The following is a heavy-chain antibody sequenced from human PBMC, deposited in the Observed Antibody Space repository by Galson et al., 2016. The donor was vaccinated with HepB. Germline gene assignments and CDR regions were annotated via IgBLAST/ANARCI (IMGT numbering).Heavy chain of an antibody. V-gene: IGHV4-61*01. D-gene: IGHD3-3*01. CDR1: GDSVNSGFYY. J-gene: IGHJ4*02. CDR3: ASGNNFWSGYYAHY. Sequence: ETLSLTCVVSGDSVNSGFYYWSWIRQPPGKGLEWIGCIYYSGSTNYNTSLQSRVSISLDTSKNQFSLKLNSVTAADTAVYYCASGNNFWSGYYAHYWGQGTLVTVSS. CDR2: IYYSGST.